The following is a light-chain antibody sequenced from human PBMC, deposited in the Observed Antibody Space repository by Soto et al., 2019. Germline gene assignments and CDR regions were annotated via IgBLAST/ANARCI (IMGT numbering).Light chain of an antibody. V-gene: IGKV1-39*01. CDR1: QSISSY. CDR2: AAS. CDR3: QQSYSTPLT. Sequence: DIQMTQSPSSLSASVGDRVTITCRASQSISSYLNWYQQKPGKAPKLLIYAASSLQSGVPSSFSGSGSGTDFTLTISSLQPEDFATYYCQQSYSTPLTFGLGTRLEIK. J-gene: IGKJ5*01.